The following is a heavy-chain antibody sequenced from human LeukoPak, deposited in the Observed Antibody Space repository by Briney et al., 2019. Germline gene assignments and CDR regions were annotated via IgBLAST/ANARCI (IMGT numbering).Heavy chain of an antibody. CDR2: ISYDGSNK. V-gene: IGHV3-30-3*01. J-gene: IGHJ4*02. Sequence: QPGGSLRLSCAASGFTFSSYAMSWVRQAPGKGLEWVAVISYDGSNKYYADSVKGRFTISRDNSKNTLYLQMNSLRAEDTAVYYCARELYYYDSRIDYWGQGTLVTVSS. D-gene: IGHD3-22*01. CDR3: ARELYYYDSRIDY. CDR1: GFTFSSYA.